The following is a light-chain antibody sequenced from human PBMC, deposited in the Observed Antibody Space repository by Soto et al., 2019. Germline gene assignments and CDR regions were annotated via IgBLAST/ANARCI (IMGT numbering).Light chain of an antibody. CDR2: WAS. Sequence: VLTQSPESLTLSLGERATISCRSSQTIVSTYNKKNCLAWYQVKTGQPPKLLIYWASTRESGVPDRFSGSGSGTEFTLTISSLQAEDVAVYYCQQYYISPVLTFSGGTKVEL. J-gene: IGKJ4*01. V-gene: IGKV4-1*01. CDR1: QTIVSTYNKKNC. CDR3: QQYYISPVLT.